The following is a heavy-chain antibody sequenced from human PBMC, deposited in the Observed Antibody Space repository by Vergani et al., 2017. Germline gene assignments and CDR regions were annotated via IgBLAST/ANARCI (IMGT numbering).Heavy chain of an antibody. CDR1: GFTFSSYE. CDR3: ARDRGGVYCSSTSCYQYGMDV. D-gene: IGHD2-2*01. V-gene: IGHV3-48*03. CDR2: ISSSSSYI. Sequence: EVQLVESGGGLVQPGGSLRLSCAASGFTFSSYEMNWVRQAPGKGLEWVSSISSSSSYIYYADSVKGRFTISRDNAKNSLYLQMNSLRAEDTAVYYCARDRGGVYCSSTSCYQYGMDVWGQGP. J-gene: IGHJ6*02.